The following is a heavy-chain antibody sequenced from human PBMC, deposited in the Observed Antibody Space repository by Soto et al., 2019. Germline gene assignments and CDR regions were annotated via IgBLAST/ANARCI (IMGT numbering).Heavy chain of an antibody. CDR3: ARIRGSSWDAYGMDV. CDR2: IFSNDEK. CDR1: GFSLSNARMG. D-gene: IGHD6-13*01. J-gene: IGHJ6*02. V-gene: IGHV2-26*01. Sequence: QVTLKESGPVLVKPTETLTLTCTVSGFSLSNARMGVSWIRQPPGKALEWLAHIFSNDEKSYSTSLKSRLTISKDTSKSQVVLTMTKMDPVDTATYYCARIRGSSWDAYGMDVWGQGTTVTVSS.